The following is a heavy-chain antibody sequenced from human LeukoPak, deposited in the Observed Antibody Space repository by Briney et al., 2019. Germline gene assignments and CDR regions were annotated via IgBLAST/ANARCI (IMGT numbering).Heavy chain of an antibody. CDR3: ARSGMITFGGVIVPDY. CDR2: IYPGDSDT. J-gene: IGHJ4*02. Sequence: GESLKISCKGSGYSFTSYWIGWVRQMPGKGLEWMGIIYPGDSDTRYSPSFQGQVTISADKSISTAYLQWSSLKASDTAMYYCARSGMITFGGVIVPDYWGQGTLVTVSS. D-gene: IGHD3-16*02. V-gene: IGHV5-51*01. CDR1: GYSFTSYW.